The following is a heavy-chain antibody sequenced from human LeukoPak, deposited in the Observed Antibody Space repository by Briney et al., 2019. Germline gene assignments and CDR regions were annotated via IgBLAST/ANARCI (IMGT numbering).Heavy chain of an antibody. V-gene: IGHV4-38-2*01. D-gene: IGHD3-22*01. J-gene: IGHJ4*02. Sequence: SETLSLTCAVSGYSISSGYYWGWIRQPPGKGLEWIGSIYHSGSTYYNPSLKSRVTISVDTSKNQFSLKMSSVTAADTAVYYCASREDYYDSSGLDYWGQGTLVTVSS. CDR1: GYSISSGYY. CDR3: ASREDYYDSSGLDY. CDR2: IYHSGST.